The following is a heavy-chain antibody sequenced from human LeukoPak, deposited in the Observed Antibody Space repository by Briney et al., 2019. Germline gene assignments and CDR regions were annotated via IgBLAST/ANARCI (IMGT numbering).Heavy chain of an antibody. D-gene: IGHD3-22*01. V-gene: IGHV3-7*01. CDR2: IKQDGNEK. CDR1: GFTFSSFG. J-gene: IGHJ5*02. CDR3: ARDLGQYYDTSDNWFDP. Sequence: GGSLRLSCAASGFTFSSFGMNWVRQAPGKGLEWVANIKQDGNEKYYVDSVKGRFTISRDNAKNSVYLQMNSLRVEDTAVYYCARDLGQYYDTSDNWFDPWGQGTLVTVSS.